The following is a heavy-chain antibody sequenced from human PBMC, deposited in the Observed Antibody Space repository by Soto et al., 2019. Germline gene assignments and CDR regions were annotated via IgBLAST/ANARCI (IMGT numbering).Heavy chain of an antibody. V-gene: IGHV1-18*01. D-gene: IGHD3-22*01. Sequence: ASVKVSCKASGYTFTSYGISWVRQAPGQGLEWMGWISAYNGNTNYAQKLQGRVTMTTDTSTSTAYMELRSLRSDDTVVYYCASLVVGHYYYGMDVWGQGTTVTVSS. CDR2: ISAYNGNT. J-gene: IGHJ6*02. CDR3: ASLVVGHYYYGMDV. CDR1: GYTFTSYG.